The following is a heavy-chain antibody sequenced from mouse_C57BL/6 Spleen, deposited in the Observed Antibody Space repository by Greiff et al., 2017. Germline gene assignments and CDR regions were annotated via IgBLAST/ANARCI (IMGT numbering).Heavy chain of an antibody. CDR3: ARSPYYYGSSPPFDV. D-gene: IGHD1-1*01. V-gene: IGHV7-3*01. CDR1: GFTFTDYY. Sequence: EVILVESGGGLVQPGGSLSLSCAASGFTFTDYYMSWVRQPPGKALEWLGFIRNKANGYTTEYSASVKGRFTISRDNSQSILYLQMNALRAEDSATYSCARSPYYYGSSPPFDVWGTGTTVTVSS. CDR2: IRNKANGYTT. J-gene: IGHJ1*03.